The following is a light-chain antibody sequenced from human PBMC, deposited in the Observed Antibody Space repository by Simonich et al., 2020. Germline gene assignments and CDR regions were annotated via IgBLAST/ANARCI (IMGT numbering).Light chain of an antibody. CDR2: AAS. CDR3: QQSYSTQWT. V-gene: IGKV1-39*01. CDR1: QSISSY. Sequence: DIQMTQSPSSMSASLGDRVTITCRASQSISSYLNWYKQKPMKAPKLLIYAASSLQSWVPSRFSCSGSGTDFTLTISSLQPEDFATYYCQQSYSTQWTFGQGTKVEIK. J-gene: IGKJ1*01.